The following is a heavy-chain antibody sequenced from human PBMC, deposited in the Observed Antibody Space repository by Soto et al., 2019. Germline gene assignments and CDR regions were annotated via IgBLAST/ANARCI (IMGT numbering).Heavy chain of an antibody. CDR3: ARGPPRITKNWFDP. D-gene: IGHD2-2*01. CDR2: INAGNGNT. Sequence: ASVKVSCKASGYTFFSYAMHWVLQAPGQRLEWMGWINAGNGNTKYSQKFQGRVTITRDTSASTAYMELSSLRSEDTAVYYCARGPPRITKNWFDPWGQGTLVTVSS. CDR1: GYTFFSYA. J-gene: IGHJ5*02. V-gene: IGHV1-3*01.